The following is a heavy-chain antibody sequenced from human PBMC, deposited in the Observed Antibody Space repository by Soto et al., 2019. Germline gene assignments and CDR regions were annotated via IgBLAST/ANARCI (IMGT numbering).Heavy chain of an antibody. CDR3: ARDWKGAEGFDP. CDR2: IGADNGDT. CDR1: GYTFSTYG. Sequence: QVQLVQSGAEVKKPGASVKVSCKASGYTFSTYGFSWGRQAPGQGLEWMGWIGADNGDTNYAQNLQGRVTMTTDTSTTTAYMEWRSLTSDDTAVDFCARDWKGAEGFDPWGQGPLVTVSS. D-gene: IGHD1-1*01. J-gene: IGHJ5*02. V-gene: IGHV1-18*01.